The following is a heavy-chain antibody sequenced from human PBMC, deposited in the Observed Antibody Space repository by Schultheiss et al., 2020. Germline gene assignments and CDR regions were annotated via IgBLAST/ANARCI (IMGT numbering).Heavy chain of an antibody. V-gene: IGHV4-39*07. Sequence: SETLSLTCTVSGGSISSSSYYWGWIRQPPGKGLEWIGYIYYSGSTYYNPSLKSRVTISVDTSKNQFSLKLSSVTAADTAVYYCARSEYGDYPLKDYFDYWGQGTLVTVSS. CDR2: IYYSGST. CDR3: ARSEYGDYPLKDYFDY. J-gene: IGHJ4*02. CDR1: GGSISSSSYY. D-gene: IGHD4-17*01.